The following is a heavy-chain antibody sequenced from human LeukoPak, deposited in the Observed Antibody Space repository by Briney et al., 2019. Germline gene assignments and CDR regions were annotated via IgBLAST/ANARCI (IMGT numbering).Heavy chain of an antibody. V-gene: IGHV3-7*01. CDR1: GLTLSNYW. D-gene: IGHD3-3*01. Sequence: GGSLRLSCVALGLTLSNYWMSWVRQAPGKGLEWVATIKPDGSEKYYVDSVKGRFTISRDNAKRSLYLQMDSLRAEDTAVYYCARDASAYYWGQGTLVTVSS. CDR3: ARDASAYY. J-gene: IGHJ4*02. CDR2: IKPDGSEK.